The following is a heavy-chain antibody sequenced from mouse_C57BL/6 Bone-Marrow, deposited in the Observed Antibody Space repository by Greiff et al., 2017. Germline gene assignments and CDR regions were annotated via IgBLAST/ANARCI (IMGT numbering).Heavy chain of an antibody. V-gene: IGHV1-15*01. CDR1: GYTFTDYE. Sequence: VQRVESGAELVRPGASVTLSCKASGYTFTDYEMHWVKQTPVHGLEWIGAIDPETGGTAYNQKFKGKAILTADKSSSTAYMELRSLTSEDSAVYYCTRGSSTIVTHYYAMDYWGQGTSVTVSS. CDR3: TRGSSTIVTHYYAMDY. D-gene: IGHD2-5*01. J-gene: IGHJ4*01. CDR2: IDPETGGT.